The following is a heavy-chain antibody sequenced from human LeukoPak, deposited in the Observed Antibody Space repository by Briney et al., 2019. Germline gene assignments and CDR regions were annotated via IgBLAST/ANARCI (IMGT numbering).Heavy chain of an antibody. V-gene: IGHV4-39*07. D-gene: IGHD6-13*01. J-gene: IGHJ6*03. Sequence: SETLSLTCTVSGGSISSSSYYWGWIRQPPGKGLEWIGSIYYSGSTYYNPSLKSRVTISVDTSKNQFSLKLSSVTAADTAVYYCARGGGISHYYYYMDVWGKGTTVTISS. CDR1: GGSISSSSYY. CDR2: IYYSGST. CDR3: ARGGGISHYYYYMDV.